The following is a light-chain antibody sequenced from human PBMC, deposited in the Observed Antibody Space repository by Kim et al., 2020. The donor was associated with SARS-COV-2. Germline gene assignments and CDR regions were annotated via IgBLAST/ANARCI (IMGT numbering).Light chain of an antibody. CDR2: EVN. CDR3: SSFAGRNTFGV. J-gene: IGLJ3*02. V-gene: IGLV2-8*01. CDR1: NSDIGGYKY. Sequence: QSALTQPPSASGSPGQSVTITCTGTNSDIGGYKYVSWYQQHPGKAPRLMIFEVNKRPSGVPDRFSGSKSGNTASLTVSGLQAEDEADYYCSSFAGRNTFGVFGGGTPLTVL.